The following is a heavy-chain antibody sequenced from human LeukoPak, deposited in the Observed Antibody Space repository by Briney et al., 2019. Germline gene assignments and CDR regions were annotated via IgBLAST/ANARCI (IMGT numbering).Heavy chain of an antibody. V-gene: IGHV3-23*01. CDR2: ISGSGGSA. CDR3: AKVNKGGYDSFDY. Sequence: GGSLRPSCEASGFTFSSYAMSWVRQAPGKGLEWVSSISGSGGSAYYADSVKGRFTISRDNSKNTLYLQMNSLRPEDTAVYYCAKVNKGGYDSFDYWGQGTLVTVSS. D-gene: IGHD5-12*01. CDR1: GFTFSSYA. J-gene: IGHJ4*02.